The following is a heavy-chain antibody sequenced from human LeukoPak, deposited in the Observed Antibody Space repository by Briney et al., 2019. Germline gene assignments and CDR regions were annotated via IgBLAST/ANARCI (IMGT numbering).Heavy chain of an antibody. J-gene: IGHJ2*01. CDR2: IYPGDSDT. D-gene: IGHD6-13*01. CDR3: ARQGPGYSSSWYWFFDL. Sequence: GESLKISCKGSGYSFTSFWIGWVRQMPGKGLEWMGIIYPGDSDTSYSSSFQGQVTISADKSISTAYLQWSSLKASDTAMYYCARQGPGYSSSWYWFFDLWGRGTLVTVSS. CDR1: GYSFTSFW. V-gene: IGHV5-51*01.